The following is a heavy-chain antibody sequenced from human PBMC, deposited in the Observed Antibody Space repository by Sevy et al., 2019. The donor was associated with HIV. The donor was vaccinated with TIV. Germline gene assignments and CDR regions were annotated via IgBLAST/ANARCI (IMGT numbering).Heavy chain of an antibody. CDR2: ISYDGSNK. Sequence: GGSLRLSCEASGFTFSSYAMHWVRQAPGKGLEWVAVISYDGSNKYYAGSVKGRFTISRDNSKNTLYLQMNSLRAEDTAVYYCARQRAGATRHFDYWGQGTLVTVSS. CDR3: ARQRAGATRHFDY. V-gene: IGHV3-30-3*01. J-gene: IGHJ4*02. CDR1: GFTFSSYA. D-gene: IGHD6-25*01.